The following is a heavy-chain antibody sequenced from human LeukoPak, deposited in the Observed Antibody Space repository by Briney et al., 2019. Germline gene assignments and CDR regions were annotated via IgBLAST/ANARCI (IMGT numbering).Heavy chain of an antibody. V-gene: IGHV1-2*02. CDR3: ARDGRDYDFWSGYYYYYYMDV. D-gene: IGHD3-3*01. J-gene: IGHJ6*03. Sequence: GASVKVSCKASGYTFTGYYMHWVRQAPGQGLEWMGWINPNSGGTNYAQKFQGRVTMTRDTSISTAYMELSRLRSDDTAVYYCARDGRDYDFWSGYYYYYYMDVWGKGTTVTVSS. CDR1: GYTFTGYY. CDR2: INPNSGGT.